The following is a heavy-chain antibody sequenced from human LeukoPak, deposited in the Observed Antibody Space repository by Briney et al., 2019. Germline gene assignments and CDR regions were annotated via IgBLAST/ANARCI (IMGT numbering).Heavy chain of an antibody. CDR1: GFTFSNYD. Sequence: GGSLRLSCAVSGFTFSNYDIHWVRQVTGKGLEWVSGIGIAGDTYYLGSVKGRFTISRENAKNSLYLQMNSLRVGDTAVYYCARGAGPLHAFDIWGQGTMVTVSS. J-gene: IGHJ3*02. CDR3: ARGAGPLHAFDI. V-gene: IGHV3-13*01. CDR2: IGIAGDT.